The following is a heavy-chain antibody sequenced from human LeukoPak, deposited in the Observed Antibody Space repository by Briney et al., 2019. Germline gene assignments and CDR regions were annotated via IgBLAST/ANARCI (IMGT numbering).Heavy chain of an antibody. CDR1: GFTFSSYA. Sequence: GGALRLSCAASGFTFSSYAMHWVRQAPGKGLEGVAVISYDGSNKYYADSVKGRFTISRDNSKNTLYLQMNSLRAEDTAVYYCARGGARLVLYRGFDPWGQGTLVTVSS. CDR3: ARGGARLVLYRGFDP. CDR2: ISYDGSNK. V-gene: IGHV3-30-3*01. D-gene: IGHD3-9*01. J-gene: IGHJ5*02.